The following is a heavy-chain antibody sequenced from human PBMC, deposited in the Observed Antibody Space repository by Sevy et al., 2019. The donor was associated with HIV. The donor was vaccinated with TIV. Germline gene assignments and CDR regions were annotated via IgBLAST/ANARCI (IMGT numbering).Heavy chain of an antibody. V-gene: IGHV3-23*01. CDR1: GFTFSNYY. J-gene: IGHJ4*02. CDR3: AKRAGPIFDN. Sequence: GGSLRLSCVVSGFTFSNYYMSWVRQAPGKGLEWVSVISDSGGNTSYTDSVKGRFTISRDNSKNTQYLQMNSLRVEDTAIYYCAKRAGPIFDNWGQGTLVTVSS. D-gene: IGHD6-19*01. CDR2: ISDSGGNT.